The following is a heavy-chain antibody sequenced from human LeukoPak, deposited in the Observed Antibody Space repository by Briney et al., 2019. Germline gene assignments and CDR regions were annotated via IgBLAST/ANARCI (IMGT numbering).Heavy chain of an antibody. CDR3: ASSQDILIPGATMKNNWFDP. V-gene: IGHV4-38-2*01. J-gene: IGHJ5*02. D-gene: IGHD1-26*01. CDR2: IFHSGTT. Sequence: SETLSLTCAVPGYSISSGYYWGWIRQSPGKGLEWIGSIFHSGTTYYNPSLQSRVTISVDTSKNQFSLKLSSVTAADTAVYYCASSQDILIPGATMKNNWFDPWGQGTLVTVSS. CDR1: GYSISSGYY.